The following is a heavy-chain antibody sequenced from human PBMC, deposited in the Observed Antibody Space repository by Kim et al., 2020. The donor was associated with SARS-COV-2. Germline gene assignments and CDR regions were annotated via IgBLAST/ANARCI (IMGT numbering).Heavy chain of an antibody. Sequence: KYYANTLTVRFRISRDNAKNTLYLQMNGLSAEDTAVYYCAREIVSYYGMDVWGQGTTVTVSS. CDR3: AREIVSYYGMDV. V-gene: IGHV3-30*01. J-gene: IGHJ6*02. D-gene: IGHD1-26*01. CDR2: K.